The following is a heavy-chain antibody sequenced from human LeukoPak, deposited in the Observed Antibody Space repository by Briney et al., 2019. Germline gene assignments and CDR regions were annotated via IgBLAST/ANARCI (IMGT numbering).Heavy chain of an antibody. Sequence: SETLSLTCTVSGGSISSYYWSWIRQPPGKRLEWIGYVYSSEIINYNPSLKSRVTLSLDTSGNQFSLKLTSVTAADTAVYYCARCHSVTALDYWGQGTLVTVSS. CDR3: ARCHSVTALDY. D-gene: IGHD4-17*01. CDR1: GGSISSYY. V-gene: IGHV4-59*01. J-gene: IGHJ4*02. CDR2: VYSSEII.